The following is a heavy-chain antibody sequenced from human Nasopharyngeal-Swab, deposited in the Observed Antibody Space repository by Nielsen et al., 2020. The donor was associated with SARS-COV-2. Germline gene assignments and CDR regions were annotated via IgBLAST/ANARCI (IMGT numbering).Heavy chain of an antibody. CDR3: AREDGDTAMVSGMDV. CDR2: IKQDGSEK. CDR1: GFTFSRYS. V-gene: IGHV3-7*01. D-gene: IGHD5-18*01. J-gene: IGHJ6*02. Sequence: GGSLRLSCAASGFTFSRYSMTWVRQAPGKGLEWVANIKQDGSEKYYVDSVKGRFTISRDNAKNSLYLQMNSLRAEDTAVYYCAREDGDTAMVSGMDVWGQGTTVTVSS.